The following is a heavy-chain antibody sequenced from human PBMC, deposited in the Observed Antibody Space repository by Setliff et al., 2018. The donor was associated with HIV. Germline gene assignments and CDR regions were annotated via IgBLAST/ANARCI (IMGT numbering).Heavy chain of an antibody. Sequence: LSLTCTVSDVSIISSSYYWGWIRQSPGKGLEWIGSINYSGSSYYNPSLKSRVTISVGTSKNQFSLKVSSVTAADTAVYYCAGLKSIAANRLWWDYYGMDVWGQGTTVTVSS. V-gene: IGHV4-39*07. D-gene: IGHD6-6*01. CDR2: INYSGSS. CDR1: DVSIISSSYY. J-gene: IGHJ6*02. CDR3: AGLKSIAANRLWWDYYGMDV.